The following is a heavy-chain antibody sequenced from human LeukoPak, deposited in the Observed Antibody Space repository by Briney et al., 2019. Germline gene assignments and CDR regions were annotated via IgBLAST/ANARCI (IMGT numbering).Heavy chain of an antibody. J-gene: IGHJ3*02. Sequence: SETLSLTCTVSGGYISSYYWSWIRQPAGKGLEWIGRIYTSGSTNYNPSLKSRVTMSVDTSKNQFSLKLSSVTAADTAVYYCARDNVLRFLEWLPPDAFDIWGQGTMVTVSS. CDR1: GGYISSYY. D-gene: IGHD3-3*01. CDR2: IYTSGST. V-gene: IGHV4-4*07. CDR3: ARDNVLRFLEWLPPDAFDI.